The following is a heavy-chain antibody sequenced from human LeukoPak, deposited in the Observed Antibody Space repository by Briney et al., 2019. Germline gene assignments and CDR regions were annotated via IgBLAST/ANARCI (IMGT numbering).Heavy chain of an antibody. CDR3: ARTYYDILTGYNPYFDY. V-gene: IGHV3-21*01. CDR2: ITASSTAI. J-gene: IGHJ4*02. CDR1: GFTFSNAW. Sequence: PGGSLRLSCAASGFTFSNAWMNWVRQAPGKGLEWVSSITASSTAIYSADSVKGRFTISRDNAKNFLYLQMNSLRAEDTAVYYCARTYYDILTGYNPYFDYWGQGILVTVSS. D-gene: IGHD3-9*01.